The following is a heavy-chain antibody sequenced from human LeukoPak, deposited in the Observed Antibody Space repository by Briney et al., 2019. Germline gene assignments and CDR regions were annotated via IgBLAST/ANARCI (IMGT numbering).Heavy chain of an antibody. CDR3: AGGTYDCWFVYYGFDC. CDR1: GGSISSYY. CDR2: IYYSGST. D-gene: IGHD3-3*01. V-gene: IGHV4-59*01. Sequence: SETLSLTCTVSGGSISSYYWSWIRQPPGKGLEWIGYIYYSGSTNYNPSLKSRVTISVDTSKNQFSLKLSSVTAADTAVYYCAGGTYDCWFVYYGFDCWVQGTMVTVP. J-gene: IGHJ4*02.